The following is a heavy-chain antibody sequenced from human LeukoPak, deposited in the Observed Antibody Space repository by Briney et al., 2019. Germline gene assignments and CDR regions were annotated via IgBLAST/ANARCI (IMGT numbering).Heavy chain of an antibody. J-gene: IGHJ4*02. CDR3: ARGWGSHTIGYYFDS. CDR2: VNTDGSER. Sequence: PGGSLRLSCAASGFSFSTYWMHWVRQVPGTGLVWVSRVNTDGSERIYADSVKGRFTISRDNAKNTLYLQMDSLRTEDTAVYYCARGWGSHTIGYYFDSWGQGTLVTVSS. CDR1: GFSFSTYW. D-gene: IGHD3-16*01. V-gene: IGHV3-74*01.